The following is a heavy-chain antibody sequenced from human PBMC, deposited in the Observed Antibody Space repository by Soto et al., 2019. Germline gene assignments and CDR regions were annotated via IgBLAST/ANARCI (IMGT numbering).Heavy chain of an antibody. V-gene: IGHV3-33*01. Sequence: GGSLRLSCAASGFTFSSYGMHWVRQAPGKGLGWVAVIWYDGSNKYYADSVKGRFTISRDNSKNTLYLQMNSLRAEDTAVYYCARVSSRGSGYYYMDVWGKGTTVTVSS. CDR1: GFTFSSYG. CDR2: IWYDGSNK. D-gene: IGHD2-2*01. CDR3: ARVSSRGSGYYYMDV. J-gene: IGHJ6*03.